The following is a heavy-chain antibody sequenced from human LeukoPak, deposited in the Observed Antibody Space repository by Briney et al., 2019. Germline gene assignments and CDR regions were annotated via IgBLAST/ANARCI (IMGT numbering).Heavy chain of an antibody. CDR2: IYSCGST. V-gene: IGHV3-53*01. J-gene: IGHJ4*02. D-gene: IGHD6-19*01. Sequence: GGSLRLSCAASGFTVSSNYMSWVRQAPGKGLEWVSVIYSCGSTYYADSVKGRFTISRDNSKNTLYLQMNSLRAEDTAVYYCAKDGEQWLVQWLFDYWGQGTLVTVSS. CDR3: AKDGEQWLVQWLFDY. CDR1: GFTVSSNY.